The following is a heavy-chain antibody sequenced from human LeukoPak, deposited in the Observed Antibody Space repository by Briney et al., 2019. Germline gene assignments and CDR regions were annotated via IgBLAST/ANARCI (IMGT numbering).Heavy chain of an antibody. V-gene: IGHV3-30-3*01. CDR3: ASLVVVAATTDY. D-gene: IGHD2-15*01. CDR1: GFTFSSYA. CDR2: ISYDGSNK. J-gene: IGHJ4*02. Sequence: GRSLRLSCAASGFTFSSYAMHWVRQAPGKGLEWVAVISYDGSNKCYADSVKGRFTISRDNSKNTLYLQMNSLRAEDTAVYYCASLVVVAATTDYWGQGTLVTVSS.